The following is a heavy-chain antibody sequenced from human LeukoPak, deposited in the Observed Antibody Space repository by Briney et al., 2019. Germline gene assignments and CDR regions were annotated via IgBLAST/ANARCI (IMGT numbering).Heavy chain of an antibody. Sequence: ASVKVSCKASGGTFSSYAISWVRQAPGQGLEWMGGIIPILGTANYAQKFQGRVTITADESTSTAYMELSSLRSEDTAVYYCARAKSHYYDFWSGYPDWGQGTLVTVSS. V-gene: IGHV1-69*13. CDR3: ARAKSHYYDFWSGYPD. CDR2: IIPILGTA. CDR1: GGTFSSYA. J-gene: IGHJ4*02. D-gene: IGHD3-3*01.